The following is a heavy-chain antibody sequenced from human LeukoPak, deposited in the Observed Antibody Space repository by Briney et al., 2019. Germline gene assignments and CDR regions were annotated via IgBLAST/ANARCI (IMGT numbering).Heavy chain of an antibody. CDR1: GGSFSGYY. V-gene: IGHV4-34*01. J-gene: IGHJ4*02. CDR3: VYSSSWSPFGY. CDR2: INHSGST. D-gene: IGHD6-13*01. Sequence: PSETLSLTCAVYGGSFSGYYWNWIRQPPGKGLEWIGEINHSGSTNYNPSLKSRVTMSVDTSKNQFSLKLSSVTAADTAVYYCVYSSSWSPFGYWGQGTLVTVSS.